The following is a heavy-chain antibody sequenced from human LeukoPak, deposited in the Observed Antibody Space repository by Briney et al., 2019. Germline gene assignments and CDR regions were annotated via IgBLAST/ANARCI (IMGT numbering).Heavy chain of an antibody. Sequence: SETLSLTCTVSGGSISSYYWSWIRQPPGKGLEWIGYIYYSGGTNYNPSLKSRVTISVDTSKNQFSLKLSSVTAADTAVYYCARGIAAAGLSRFDYWGQGTLVTVSS. V-gene: IGHV4-59*01. D-gene: IGHD6-13*01. J-gene: IGHJ4*02. CDR2: IYYSGGT. CDR1: GGSISSYY. CDR3: ARGIAAAGLSRFDY.